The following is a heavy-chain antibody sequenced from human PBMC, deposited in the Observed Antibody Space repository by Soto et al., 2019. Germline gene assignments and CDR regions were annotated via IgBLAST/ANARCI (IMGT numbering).Heavy chain of an antibody. J-gene: IGHJ6*02. CDR1: GYTFTSYA. V-gene: IGHV1-3*01. CDR3: AKASNSYDFWSGYFDSPDYYYGMDV. Sequence: ASVKVACKASGYTFTSYAMHWVRQAPGQRLEWMGWINAGNGNTKYSQKFQGRVTITRDTSASTAYMELSSLRAEDTAVYYCAKASNSYDFWSGYFDSPDYYYGMDVWGQGTTVTVSS. D-gene: IGHD3-3*01. CDR2: INAGNGNT.